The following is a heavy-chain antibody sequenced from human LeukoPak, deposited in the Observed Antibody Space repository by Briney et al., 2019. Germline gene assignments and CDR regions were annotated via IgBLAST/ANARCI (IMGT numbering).Heavy chain of an antibody. CDR2: IYYSGST. D-gene: IGHD3-10*01. CDR1: GGSISSSSYY. CDR3: ARGGLWFGELTTIDY. V-gene: IGHV4-30-4*01. Sequence: SETLSLTCTVSGGSISSSSYYWSWIRQPPGKGLEWIGYIYYSGSTYYNPSLKSRVTISVDTSKNQFSLKLSSVTAADTAVYYCARGGLWFGELTTIDYWGQGTLVTVSS. J-gene: IGHJ4*02.